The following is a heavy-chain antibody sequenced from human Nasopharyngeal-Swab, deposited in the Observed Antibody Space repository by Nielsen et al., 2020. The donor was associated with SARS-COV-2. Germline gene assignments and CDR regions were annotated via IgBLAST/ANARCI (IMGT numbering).Heavy chain of an antibody. CDR2: ISSSSSYI. D-gene: IGHD3-22*01. J-gene: IGHJ4*02. CDR3: ARGGQGTYYYDSSGYYGEYYFDY. V-gene: IGHV3-21*01. CDR1: GFTFSSYS. Sequence: GESLKISCAASGFTFSSYSMNWVRQAPGEGLEWVSSISSSSSYIYYADSVKGRFTISRDNDKNSLYLQMNSLRAEDTAVYYCARGGQGTYYYDSSGYYGEYYFDYWGQGTLVTVSS.